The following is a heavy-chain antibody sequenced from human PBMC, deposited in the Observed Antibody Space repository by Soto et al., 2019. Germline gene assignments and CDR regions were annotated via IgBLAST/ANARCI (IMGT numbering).Heavy chain of an antibody. D-gene: IGHD3-9*01. V-gene: IGHV3-21*01. CDR3: VIYDILPGALDP. CDR2: IGSSSSYI. Sequence: EVQLVESGGGLVKPGVSLRLSCAASGFTFSSYSMNWVRQAPGKGLDCVSSIGSSSSYIYYADSVKGRFAISRDNDKNSPYLQMSSLRAEDTAVYYCVIYDILPGALDPWGKGTLVTVSS. J-gene: IGHJ5*02. CDR1: GFTFSSYS.